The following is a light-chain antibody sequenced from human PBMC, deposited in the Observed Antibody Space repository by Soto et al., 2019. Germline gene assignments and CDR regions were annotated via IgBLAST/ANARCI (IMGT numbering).Light chain of an antibody. CDR3: SSYAGSKPLV. CDR2: EVS. J-gene: IGLJ2*01. CDR1: SSDVGGYNY. Sequence: QSALTQPPSASGSPGQSVTISCTGTSSDVGGYNYVSWYQQHPGKAPKLMIYEVSKRPSGVPDRFSGSKSGNTASLTVSGLQAEDEAVYYCSSYAGSKPLVFGGGTKLTVL. V-gene: IGLV2-8*01.